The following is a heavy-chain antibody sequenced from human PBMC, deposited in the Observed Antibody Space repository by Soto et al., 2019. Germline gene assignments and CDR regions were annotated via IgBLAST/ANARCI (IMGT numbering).Heavy chain of an antibody. CDR1: GYSFTSYW. V-gene: IGHV5-51*01. D-gene: IGHD2-2*01. Sequence: GESLKISCKGSGYSFTSYWIGWVRQMPGKGLEWMGIIYPGDSDTRYSPSFQGQVTISADKSISTAYLQWSSLKASDTAMYYCARAREYCSSTSCYQYYYYVMDVWGQGTKVTVSS. J-gene: IGHJ6*02. CDR3: ARAREYCSSTSCYQYYYYVMDV. CDR2: IYPGDSDT.